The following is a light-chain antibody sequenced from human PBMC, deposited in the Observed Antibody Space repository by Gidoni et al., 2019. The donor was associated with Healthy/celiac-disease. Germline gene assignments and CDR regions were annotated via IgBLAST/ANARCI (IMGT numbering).Light chain of an antibody. J-gene: IGKJ1*01. V-gene: IGKV3-20*01. Sequence: EIVLTQSPGTLSLSPGARATLSGRASQSVSSSYLAWYQQKPGQAPRLLIYGASSRATGIPDRFSGSGSGTDFTLTISRLEPEDFAVYYCQQYGSSVWTFGQGTKVEIK. CDR1: QSVSSSY. CDR3: QQYGSSVWT. CDR2: GAS.